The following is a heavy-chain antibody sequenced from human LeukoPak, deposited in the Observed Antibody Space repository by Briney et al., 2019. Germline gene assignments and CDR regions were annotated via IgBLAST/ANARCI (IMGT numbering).Heavy chain of an antibody. CDR1: GGSFSGYY. CDR3: ASSRSYGMDV. Sequence: SETLSLTCAVYGGSFSGYYWSWIRQPPGKGLEWIGEINHSGSTNYNPSLKSRVTISVDTSKNQFSLKLSSVTAADTAVYYCASSRSYGMDVWGQGTTVTVSS. J-gene: IGHJ6*02. CDR2: INHSGST. V-gene: IGHV4-34*01.